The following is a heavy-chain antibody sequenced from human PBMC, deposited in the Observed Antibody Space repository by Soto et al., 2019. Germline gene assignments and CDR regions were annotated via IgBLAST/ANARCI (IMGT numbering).Heavy chain of an antibody. CDR2: INAGNGNT. CDR1: GYTLTSYA. Sequence: ASVKVSCKASGYTLTSYAMHWVRQAPGQRLEWMGWINAGNGNTKYSQKFQGRVTITRDTSASTAYMELSSLRSEDTAVYYCASSWYDYVGGSYRSDAFDIWGQGTMVTVSS. J-gene: IGHJ3*02. D-gene: IGHD3-16*02. CDR3: ASSWYDYVGGSYRSDAFDI. V-gene: IGHV1-3*01.